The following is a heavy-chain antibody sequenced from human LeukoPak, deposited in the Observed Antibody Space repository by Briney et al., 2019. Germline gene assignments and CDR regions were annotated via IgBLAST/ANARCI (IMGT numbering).Heavy chain of an antibody. CDR2: ISSSSSYI. CDR1: GFTFSSYS. D-gene: IGHD5-24*01. CDR3: ARGSGRWLQLVRYYFDY. Sequence: GRSLRLSCAASGFTFSSYSMNWVRQAPGKGLEWVSSISSSSSYIYYADSVKGRFTISRDNAKNSLYLQMNSLRAEDTAVYYCARGSGRWLQLVRYYFDYWGQGTLVTVSS. J-gene: IGHJ4*02. V-gene: IGHV3-21*01.